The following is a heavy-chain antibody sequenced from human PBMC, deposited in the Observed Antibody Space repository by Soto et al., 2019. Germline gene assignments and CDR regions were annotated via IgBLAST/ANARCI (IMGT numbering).Heavy chain of an antibody. CDR1: GFTFSNAW. D-gene: IGHD4-17*01. V-gene: IGHV3-15*01. Sequence: GGSLRLSCAASGFTFSNAWMSWVRQAPGKGLEWVGRIKSKTDGGTTDYAAPVKGRFTISRDDSKNTLYLQMNSLKTEDTAVYYCTTDDYGEDYYYYYMDVWGKWTTVTVSS. CDR2: IKSKTDGGTT. CDR3: TTDDYGEDYYYYYMDV. J-gene: IGHJ6*03.